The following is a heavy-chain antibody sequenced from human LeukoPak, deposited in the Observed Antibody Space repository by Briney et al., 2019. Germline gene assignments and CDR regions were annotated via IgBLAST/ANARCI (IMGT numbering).Heavy chain of an antibody. J-gene: IGHJ6*03. CDR1: GGSISSGSYY. D-gene: IGHD1-14*01. Sequence: SETLSLTCTVSGGSISSGSYYWGWIRQPPGKGLEWIGSFYYSGSTYYNPSLKSRVTISVDTSKNQFSLKLSSVTAADTAVYYCARHGREVDYYYYYMNVWGKGTTVTVSS. CDR3: ARHGREVDYYYYYMNV. V-gene: IGHV4-39*07. CDR2: FYYSGST.